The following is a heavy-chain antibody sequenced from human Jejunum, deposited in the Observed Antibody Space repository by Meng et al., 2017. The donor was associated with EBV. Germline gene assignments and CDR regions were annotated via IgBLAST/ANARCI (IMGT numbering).Heavy chain of an antibody. Sequence: VQLIQDGAEVKKPGDTVKISCKVSGYIFSDYYIHWVRQAPGEGLEWMGLVDPQDDETLYAEKFQGRVTITADTSPDTAYMELSSLRSEDTAIYYCALVLRARFNYFDPWGQGTLVTVSS. V-gene: IGHV1-69-2*01. J-gene: IGHJ5*02. CDR3: ALVLRARFNYFDP. D-gene: IGHD4/OR15-4a*01. CDR1: GYIFSDYY. CDR2: VDPQDDET.